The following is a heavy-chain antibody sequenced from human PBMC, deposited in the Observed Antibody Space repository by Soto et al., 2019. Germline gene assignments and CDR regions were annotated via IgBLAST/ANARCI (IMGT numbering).Heavy chain of an antibody. Sequence: SVKVSCKASGGTFSIYAISGVRQSPLQGLEWMGGIIPIFGTANYAQKFQGRVTITADESTSTAYMELSSLRSEDTAVYYCARMDNSGSYYVYYYGMDVWGQGTTVTVSS. V-gene: IGHV1-69*13. CDR1: GGTFSIYA. CDR2: IIPIFGTA. CDR3: ARMDNSGSYYVYYYGMDV. D-gene: IGHD1-26*01. J-gene: IGHJ6*02.